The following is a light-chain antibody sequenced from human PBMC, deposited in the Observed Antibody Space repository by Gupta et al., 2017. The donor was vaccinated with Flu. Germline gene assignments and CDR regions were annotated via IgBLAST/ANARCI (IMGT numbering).Light chain of an antibody. J-gene: IGLJ3*02. Sequence: RVTIACSGSRSNIENKFVYWYHQLPGTAAKRHSDRNDQRPSGVPDLFSGSTASTSASLAISGVGSEDEAEYYCEGWDDSISGGVFGGGTKLTVL. CDR3: EGWDDSISGGV. CDR1: RSNIENKF. V-gene: IGLV1-47*01. CDR2: RND.